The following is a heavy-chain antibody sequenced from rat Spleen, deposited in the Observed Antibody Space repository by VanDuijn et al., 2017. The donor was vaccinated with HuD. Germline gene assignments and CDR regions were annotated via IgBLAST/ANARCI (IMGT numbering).Heavy chain of an antibody. V-gene: IGHV5-31*01. CDR1: GFTFNYYW. J-gene: IGHJ1*01. Sequence: EVQLVESGGGLVQPGRSLKLSCITSGFTFNYYWMTWIRQAPGKGLEWVASITNASGGTHYPDSVKGRFTISRDIAKSTLYLQMNSLRSEDTATYYCARPHRWYFDFWGPGTMVTVSS. CDR2: ITNASGGT. CDR3: ARPHRWYFDF.